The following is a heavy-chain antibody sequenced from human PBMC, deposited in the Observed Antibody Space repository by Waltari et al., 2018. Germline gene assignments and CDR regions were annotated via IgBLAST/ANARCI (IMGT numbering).Heavy chain of an antibody. Sequence: EVQLVESGGDLVQPGGSLSLSGAASGFTFSRSWMSWVRQAPGKGLEWVANIKQDGSEKYYVDSVKGRFTISRDNAKNSLYLQMNSLRAEDTAVYYCARRGGSYRDYWGQGTLVTVSS. V-gene: IGHV3-7*01. CDR2: IKQDGSEK. CDR3: ARRGGSYRDY. D-gene: IGHD1-26*01. J-gene: IGHJ4*02. CDR1: GFTFSRSW.